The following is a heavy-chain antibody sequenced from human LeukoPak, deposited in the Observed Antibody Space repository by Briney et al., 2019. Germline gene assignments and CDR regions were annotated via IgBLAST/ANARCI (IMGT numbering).Heavy chain of an antibody. CDR1: GFTVSSNY. J-gene: IGHJ4*02. CDR3: AKAEGVDYGDYVSPPGY. CDR2: IYSGGSI. V-gene: IGHV3-53*05. D-gene: IGHD4-17*01. Sequence: GGPLRLSCAASGFTVSSNYMSWVRQAPGKGLEWVSVIYSGGSIGYADSVKGRFTISRDNAKNSLYLQMNSLRAEDTALYYCAKAEGVDYGDYVSPPGYWGQGTLVTVSS.